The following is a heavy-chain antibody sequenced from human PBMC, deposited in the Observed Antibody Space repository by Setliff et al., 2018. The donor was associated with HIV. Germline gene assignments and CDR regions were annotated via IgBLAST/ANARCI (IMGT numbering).Heavy chain of an antibody. CDR2: IGTYSGNT. V-gene: IGHV1-18*01. D-gene: IGHD6-13*01. Sequence: ASVKVSCKASGYNFTNYGIGWVRQAPGQGLEYLGWIGTYSGNTDYAQSVQGRVTMTRDTSTGAVYMDLRSLRSGDTAMYYCARGWIEQQLVWNYWGQGTLVTVSS. CDR3: ARGWIEQQLVWNY. CDR1: GYNFTNYG. J-gene: IGHJ4*02.